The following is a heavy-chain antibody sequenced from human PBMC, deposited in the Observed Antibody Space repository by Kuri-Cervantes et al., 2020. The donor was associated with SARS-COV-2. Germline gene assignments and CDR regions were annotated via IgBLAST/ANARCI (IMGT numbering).Heavy chain of an antibody. J-gene: IGHJ3*02. D-gene: IGHD2-2*02. CDR2: IGSKPYGGTT. Sequence: GGSLRLSCTASGFTFGDYTMSWVRQAPGKGLEWVAFIGSKPYGGTTENAASVKGRFTISRDDSKNIAYLQMNSLKTEDTAVYYCARDQVVPAALPTDAFDIWGQGTMVTVSS. V-gene: IGHV3-49*04. CDR3: ARDQVVPAALPTDAFDI. CDR1: GFTFGDYT.